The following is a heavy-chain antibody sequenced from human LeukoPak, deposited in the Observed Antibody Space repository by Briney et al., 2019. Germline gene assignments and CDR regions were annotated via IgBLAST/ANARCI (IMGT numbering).Heavy chain of an antibody. CDR2: MNPNSGNT. CDR3: ARELLWFGELFC. V-gene: IGHV1-8*01. J-gene: IGHJ4*02. CDR1: GYTFTSYD. Sequence: ASVKVSCKASGYTFTSYDINWVRQATGQGLEWMGWMNPNSGNTGYAQKFQGRVTMTRNTSISTAYMGLSSLRSEDTAVYYCARELLWFGELFCWGQGTLVTVSS. D-gene: IGHD3-10*01.